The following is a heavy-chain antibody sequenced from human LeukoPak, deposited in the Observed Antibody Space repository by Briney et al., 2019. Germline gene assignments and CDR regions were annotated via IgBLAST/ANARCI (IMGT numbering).Heavy chain of an antibody. J-gene: IGHJ4*02. CDR3: ARDPSQSRYCSAGSCYYY. V-gene: IGHV3-53*01. D-gene: IGHD2-15*01. CDR2: LYSDGST. Sequence: GGSMRLSCAASGFTVSANYMSWVRQAPGMGLEWVSVLYSDGSTYYADSVKGRFTVSRDNSKNTLYLQMTSLRAEDSAVYYCARDPSQSRYCSAGSCYYYWGQGTLVTVSS. CDR1: GFTVSANY.